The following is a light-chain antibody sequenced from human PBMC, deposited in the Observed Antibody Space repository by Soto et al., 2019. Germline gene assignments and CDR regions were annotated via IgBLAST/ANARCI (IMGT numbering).Light chain of an antibody. CDR1: QSVSSSY. V-gene: IGKV3-20*01. CDR2: GAS. Sequence: EIVLTQSPGTLSLSPGERATLSCRASQSVSSSYLAWYQQKPGQAPRLLIYGASSRATGIPDRFSGSGSGTDFTLTISRLEPEDIAVYYCQQGLTFCGGTKVDIK. CDR3: QQGLT. J-gene: IGKJ4*01.